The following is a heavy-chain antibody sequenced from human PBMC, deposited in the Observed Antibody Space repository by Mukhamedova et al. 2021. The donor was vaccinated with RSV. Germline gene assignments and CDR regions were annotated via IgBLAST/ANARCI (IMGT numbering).Heavy chain of an antibody. Sequence: HWVRQAPGKGLEWVAVISYDGNNKDYADSVKGRFTISRDNSKNTLYLQVNSLRAEDTAVYYCAREWGLQSFDSWGQGTLVTVSS. V-gene: IGHV3-30*01. CDR3: AREWGLQSFDS. D-gene: IGHD4-11*01. CDR2: ISYDGNNK. J-gene: IGHJ4*02.